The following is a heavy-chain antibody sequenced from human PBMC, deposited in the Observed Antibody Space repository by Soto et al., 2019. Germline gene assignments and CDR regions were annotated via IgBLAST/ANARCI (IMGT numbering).Heavy chain of an antibody. Sequence: GASVKVSCTACGYTFTGYYMHCVRQAPGQGLEWMGWINPNSGGTNYAQKFQGWVTMTRDTSISTAYMELSRLRSDDTAVYYCARASELGWWFDPWGQGTLVTVSS. CDR1: GYTFTGYY. V-gene: IGHV1-2*04. J-gene: IGHJ5*02. CDR3: ARASELGWWFDP. CDR2: INPNSGGT. D-gene: IGHD6-13*01.